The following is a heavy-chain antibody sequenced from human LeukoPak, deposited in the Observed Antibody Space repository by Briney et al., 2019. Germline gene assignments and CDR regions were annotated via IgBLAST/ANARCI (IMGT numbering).Heavy chain of an antibody. CDR1: VFTFSSYA. V-gene: IGHV3-23*01. Sequence: GGSLRLSCAASVFTFSSYAMSWVRQAPGKGLEWVSATSGNGAKTYYADSVKGRFTISRDNSKNTLYLQMNSLRAEDTAVYYCARDSGWPFDYWGQGTLVTVSS. CDR3: ARDSGWPFDY. CDR2: TSGNGAKT. J-gene: IGHJ4*02. D-gene: IGHD6-19*01.